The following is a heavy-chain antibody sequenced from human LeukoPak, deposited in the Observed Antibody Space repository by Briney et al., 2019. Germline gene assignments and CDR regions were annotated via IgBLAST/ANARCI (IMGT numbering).Heavy chain of an antibody. CDR1: GGSISSYY. Sequence: PSETLSLTCIVSGGSISSYYWSWIRQPPGKGLEWIGYIYYSGSTNYNPSLKSRVTISVDTSKNQFSLKLSSVTAADTAVYYCARSPRYYGSGAFDLWGRGTLVTVSS. CDR2: IYYSGST. CDR3: ARSPRYYGSGAFDL. D-gene: IGHD3-10*01. J-gene: IGHJ2*01. V-gene: IGHV4-59*01.